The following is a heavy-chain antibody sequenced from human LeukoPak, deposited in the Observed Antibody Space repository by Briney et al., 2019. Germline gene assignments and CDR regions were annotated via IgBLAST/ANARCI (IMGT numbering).Heavy chain of an antibody. CDR1: GYTFTSYA. Sequence: GASVKVSCKASGYTFTSYAISWVRQAPGQGLEWMGGIIPIFGTANYAQKFQGRVTITADESTSTAYMELSSLRSEDTAVYYCARGKVRGVIIEKGFYYYGMDVWGQGTTVTVSS. CDR2: IIPIFGTA. J-gene: IGHJ6*02. CDR3: ARGKVRGVIIEKGFYYYGMDV. V-gene: IGHV1-69*13. D-gene: IGHD3-10*01.